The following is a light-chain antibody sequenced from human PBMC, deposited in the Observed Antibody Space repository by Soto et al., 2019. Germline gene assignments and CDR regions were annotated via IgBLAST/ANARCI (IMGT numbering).Light chain of an antibody. CDR2: RTS. CDR3: QQFGSSVT. J-gene: IGKJ5*01. V-gene: IGKV3-20*01. CDR1: QSVSSTY. Sequence: EIVLTQSPGPLSLSPGERATLPCRASQSVSSTYLAWYQQKPGQAPRLLIYRTSTRATGIPDRFSGSGSGTDFTLTISRLEPEDFAVYYCQQFGSSVTVGQGTRLEIK.